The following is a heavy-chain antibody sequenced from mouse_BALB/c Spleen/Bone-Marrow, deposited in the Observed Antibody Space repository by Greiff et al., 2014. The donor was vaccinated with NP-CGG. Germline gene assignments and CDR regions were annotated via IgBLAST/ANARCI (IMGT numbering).Heavy chain of an antibody. CDR1: GFNIKDTY. D-gene: IGHD1-1*01. J-gene: IGHJ3*01. CDR2: IDPANGNT. V-gene: IGHV14-3*02. CDR3: ASYYYGSSSFAY. Sequence: EVKLEESGAELVKPGASVKLSCTASGFNIKDTYMHWVKQRPEQGLEWIGRIDPANGNTKYDPKFQGKATITADTPSNTAYLQLSSLTSEDTAVYYCASYYYGSSSFAYWGQGTLVTVSA.